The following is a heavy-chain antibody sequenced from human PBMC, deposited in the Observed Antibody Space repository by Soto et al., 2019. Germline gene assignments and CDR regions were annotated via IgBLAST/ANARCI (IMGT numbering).Heavy chain of an antibody. J-gene: IGHJ6*02. CDR2: ISYDGTDK. Sequence: QVQLVESGGGVVQPGRSLRLSCAASGFTFSSYGIHWVRQAPGKGLEWVALISYDGTDKYYADSVKGRFTISRDNSKNTLYLQMSSQRPEDTAVYYCVKERYEQLWLEDYGMDVWRQGTTVTV. V-gene: IGHV3-30*18. D-gene: IGHD5-18*01. CDR3: VKERYEQLWLEDYGMDV. CDR1: GFTFSSYG.